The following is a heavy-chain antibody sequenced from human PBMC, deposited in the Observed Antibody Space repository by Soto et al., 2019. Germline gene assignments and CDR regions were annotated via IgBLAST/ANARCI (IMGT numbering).Heavy chain of an antibody. D-gene: IGHD4-17*01. CDR3: ATWVDYGDFEGLDF. Sequence: ASVKVSCKTSGYSFTDYKLHWVRQAPGQGLEWMGWVDPNGGGSNSAQKFQGSVTMTLDTSITTAYLDLTRLTTNDTATYFCATWVDYGDFEGLDFWGQ. J-gene: IGHJ4*01. CDR2: VDPNGGGS. CDR1: GYSFTDYK. V-gene: IGHV1-2*04.